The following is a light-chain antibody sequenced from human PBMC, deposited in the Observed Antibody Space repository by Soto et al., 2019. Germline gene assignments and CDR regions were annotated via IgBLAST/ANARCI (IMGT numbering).Light chain of an antibody. J-gene: IGKJ4*01. V-gene: IGKV3-11*01. CDR1: QSVSSY. CDR3: QQRSNWPLT. CDR2: DAS. Sequence: EIVLTQSPATLSLSPGERATLSCRASQSVSSYLAWYQHKPGQAPRLLIYDASNRATGIPARFSGSGSGTDLTLTISTQEPEDFAVYYCQQRSNWPLTFGGGTKVEIK.